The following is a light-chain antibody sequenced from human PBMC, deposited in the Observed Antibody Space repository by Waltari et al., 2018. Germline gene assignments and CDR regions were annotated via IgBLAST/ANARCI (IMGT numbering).Light chain of an antibody. CDR3: QQSYSTPPYT. CDR2: AAS. CDR1: QSISIY. Sequence: DIQMTQSPSSLSASIGDRVTITCRASQSISIYLNWYQQKPGKAPKLLLNAASNLQSGVPSRFSGSGSRTDFTLTISSLQPEDFATYYCQQSYSTPPYTFGQGTKLEIK. J-gene: IGKJ2*01. V-gene: IGKV1-39*01.